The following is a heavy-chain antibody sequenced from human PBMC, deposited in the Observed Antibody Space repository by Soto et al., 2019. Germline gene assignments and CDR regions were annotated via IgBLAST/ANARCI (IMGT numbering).Heavy chain of an antibody. J-gene: IGHJ4*02. CDR1: GYTFTSYD. Sequence: QVQLVQSGAEVKKPGASVRVSCKASGYTFTSYDINWVRQATGQGLEWMGWMNPNSGNTGYAQKFQGRVTMTRNTSISTAYMELSSLRSEDTAVYYCARINHPPPYCSGGSCYVDDYWGQGTLVTVSS. D-gene: IGHD2-15*01. CDR3: ARINHPPPYCSGGSCYVDDY. V-gene: IGHV1-8*01. CDR2: MNPNSGNT.